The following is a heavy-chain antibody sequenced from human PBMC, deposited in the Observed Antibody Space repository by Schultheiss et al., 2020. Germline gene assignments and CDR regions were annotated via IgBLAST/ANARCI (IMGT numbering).Heavy chain of an antibody. CDR3: ARILEYSSSLGWFDP. CDR2: IFSNDEK. V-gene: IGHV2-26*01. Sequence: SGPTLVKPTQTLTLTCTFSGFSLSTSGMCVSWIRQPPGKALEWLAHIFSNDEKSYSTSLKSRLTISKDTSKSQVVLTMTNMDPVDTATYYCARILEYSSSLGWFDPWGQGTLVTVS. D-gene: IGHD6-6*01. J-gene: IGHJ5*02. CDR1: GFSLSTSGMC.